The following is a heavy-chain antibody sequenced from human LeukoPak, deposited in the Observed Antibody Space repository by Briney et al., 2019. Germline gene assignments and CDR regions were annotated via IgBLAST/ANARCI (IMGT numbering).Heavy chain of an antibody. CDR2: ISGSGSIK. CDR1: GFTFTDYY. D-gene: IGHD2-2*01. V-gene: IGHV3-11*04. J-gene: IGHJ3*01. CDR3: ARPRYCSSTSCYDDAFDV. Sequence: PGGSLRLSCAASGFTFTDYYMTWIRQAPGKGLEWRSYISGSGSIKYYADSVKGRFTISRDNAKNSVYLQMNSLRAEDTAVYYCARPRYCSSTSCYDDAFDVWGQGTRATVSS.